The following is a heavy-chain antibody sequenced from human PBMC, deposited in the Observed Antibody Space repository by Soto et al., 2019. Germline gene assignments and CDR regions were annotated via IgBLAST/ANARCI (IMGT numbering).Heavy chain of an antibody. V-gene: IGHV3-30*18. Sequence: TGGSLRLSCAASGFTFSSYGMHWVRQAPGKGLEWVAVISYDGSNKYYADSVKGRFTISRDNSKNTLYLQMNSLRAEDTAVYYCAKTYYDSSGYYSGPIDYWGQGTLVTVSS. CDR3: AKTYYDSSGYYSGPIDY. CDR1: GFTFSSYG. J-gene: IGHJ4*02. D-gene: IGHD3-22*01. CDR2: ISYDGSNK.